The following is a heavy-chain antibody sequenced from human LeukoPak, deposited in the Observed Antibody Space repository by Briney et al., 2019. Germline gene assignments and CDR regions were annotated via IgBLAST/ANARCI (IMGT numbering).Heavy chain of an antibody. V-gene: IGHV3-7*03. CDR1: GFTFSTYC. Sequence: GGFLRLSCAASGFTFSTYCMSWVRQAPGKGLEWVANINQDGSEKYHVDSVKGRFTISRDNADNSLYLQMNSLRADDTAVYYCARGDYYGSGSYLFDYWGQGTLVSDSS. J-gene: IGHJ4*02. CDR2: INQDGSEK. CDR3: ARGDYYGSGSYLFDY. D-gene: IGHD3-10*01.